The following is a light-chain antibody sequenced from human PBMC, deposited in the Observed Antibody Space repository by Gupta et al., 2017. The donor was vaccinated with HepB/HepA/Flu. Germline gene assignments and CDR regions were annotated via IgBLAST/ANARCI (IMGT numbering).Light chain of an antibody. J-gene: IGKJ4*01. CDR3: QQYGHSPLT. V-gene: IGKV3-20*01. CDR2: AAS. CDR1: QSVSSSY. Sequence: EIVLTQSPGTLSLSTGERATLSCRASQSVSSSYLAWYQQKPGQAPRLLMFAASSRATGIPDRFSGSGSGTDFTLTISRLEPEDFAVYYCQQYGHSPLTFGGGTKVEIK.